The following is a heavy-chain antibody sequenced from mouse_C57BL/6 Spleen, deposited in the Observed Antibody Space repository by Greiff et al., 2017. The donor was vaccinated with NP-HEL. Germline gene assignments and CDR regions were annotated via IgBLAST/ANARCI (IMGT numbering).Heavy chain of an antibody. Sequence: EVKLQESVAELVRPGASVKLSCTASGFNIKNTYMHWVKQRPEQGLEWIGRIDPANGNTKYAPKFQGKATITADTSSNTAYLQLSSLTSEDTAIYYCASYDYDAYYAMDYWGQGTSVTVSS. J-gene: IGHJ4*01. V-gene: IGHV14-3*01. CDR3: ASYDYDAYYAMDY. CDR2: IDPANGNT. D-gene: IGHD2-4*01. CDR1: GFNIKNTY.